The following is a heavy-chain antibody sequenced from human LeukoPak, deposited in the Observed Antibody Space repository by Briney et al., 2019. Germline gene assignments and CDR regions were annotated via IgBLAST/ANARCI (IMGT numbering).Heavy chain of an antibody. J-gene: IGHJ4*02. CDR1: GFTFSSSA. D-gene: IGHD1-26*01. CDR3: ARDSGTYYPIFDC. Sequence: HPGGSLRLSCAASGFTFSSSAMSWVRQAPGKGLQWVSAIRGSGGSTYYADSVKGRFTISRDNSKNTLYLQMNSLRAEDTAVYYCARDSGTYYPIFDCWGQGALVTVSS. V-gene: IGHV3-23*01. CDR2: IRGSGGST.